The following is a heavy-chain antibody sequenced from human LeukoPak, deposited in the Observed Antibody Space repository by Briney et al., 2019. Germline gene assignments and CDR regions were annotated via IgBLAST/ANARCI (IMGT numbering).Heavy chain of an antibody. D-gene: IGHD5-18*01. J-gene: IGHJ4*02. CDR1: GGSFSGYY. CDR3: ARVYSDC. CDR2: TNLSGST. V-gene: IGHV4-34*01. Sequence: SETLSLTCAVYGGSFSGYYWSWIRQPPGKGLEWIGETNLSGSTNYNPSLKSRVTISVDTSKNQFSLRLSSVTAADTAVYYCARVYSDCWGQGTLVTVSS.